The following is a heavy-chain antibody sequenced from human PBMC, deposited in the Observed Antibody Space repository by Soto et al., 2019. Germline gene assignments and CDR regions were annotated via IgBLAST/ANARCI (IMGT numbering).Heavy chain of an antibody. V-gene: IGHV4-61*01. CDR3: ASGRPKEAYYYGMDV. CDR2: IYYSGST. J-gene: IGHJ6*02. CDR1: GGSVSSGSYY. Sequence: PSETLSLTCTVSGGSVSSGSYYWSWIRQPPGKGLEWIGYIYYSGSTNYNPSLKSRVTISVDTSKNQFSLKLSSVTAADTAVYYCASGRPKEAYYYGMDVWGQGTTVTVSS. D-gene: IGHD1-26*01.